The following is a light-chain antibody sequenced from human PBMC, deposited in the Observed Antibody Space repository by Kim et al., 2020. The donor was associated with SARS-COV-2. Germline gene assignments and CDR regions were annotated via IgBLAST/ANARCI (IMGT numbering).Light chain of an antibody. CDR2: IAS. V-gene: IGKV3-20*01. CDR1: RGVTSNY. Sequence: SPREKDTLSCRASRGVTSNYLAWYQQKPGQAPRLLIYIASSRATGIPDRFSGSGSGTEFTLTISRLEPEDFAVYYCHQYGSPPSTFGQGTRLEIK. J-gene: IGKJ5*01. CDR3: HQYGSPPST.